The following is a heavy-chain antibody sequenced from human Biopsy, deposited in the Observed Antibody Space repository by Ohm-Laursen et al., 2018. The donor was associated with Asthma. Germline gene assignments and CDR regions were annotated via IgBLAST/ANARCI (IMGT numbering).Heavy chain of an antibody. CDR3: ARDVMEWYLPAFDF. V-gene: IGHV3-30-3*01. D-gene: IGHD3-3*01. J-gene: IGHJ4*02. Sequence: SLRLSCTASGFTFRSYAMHWVRQAPGKGLEWVAVGGSYYDGGLKYYADSVNGRFTVSRDDSKNTLYLQMNSLRPDDTAVYYCARDVMEWYLPAFDFWGQGTAVTVSS. CDR2: GGSYYDGGLK. CDR1: GFTFRSYA.